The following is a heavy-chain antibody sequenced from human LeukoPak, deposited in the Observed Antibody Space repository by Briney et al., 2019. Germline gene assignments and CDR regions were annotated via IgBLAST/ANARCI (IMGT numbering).Heavy chain of an antibody. D-gene: IGHD1-26*01. CDR1: GFTFSSYS. CDR3: ARGPSGSYYDFPYYYYYYMDV. Sequence: GGSLRLSCAASGFTFSSYSMNWVRQAPGKGLEWVSSISSSSSYIYYADSVKGRFTISRDNAKNSLYLQMNSLRAEDTAVYYCARGPSGSYYDFPYYYYYYMDVWGKGTTVTISS. J-gene: IGHJ6*03. V-gene: IGHV3-21*01. CDR2: ISSSSSYI.